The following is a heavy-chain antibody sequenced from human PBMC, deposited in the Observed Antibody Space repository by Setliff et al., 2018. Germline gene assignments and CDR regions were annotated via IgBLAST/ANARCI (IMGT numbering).Heavy chain of an antibody. CDR1: GYRFTSYW. Sequence: GESLKISCKGSGYRFTSYWIGWVRQMPGRGLEWMGLIYPGDSDTRYSPSFQGRVTISADKSISTAYLQWSSLKASDTAIYYCARLGGDSTGYSLDYWGQGSLVTVSS. CDR3: ARLGGDSTGYSLDY. V-gene: IGHV5-51*01. J-gene: IGHJ4*02. D-gene: IGHD3-9*01. CDR2: IYPGDSDT.